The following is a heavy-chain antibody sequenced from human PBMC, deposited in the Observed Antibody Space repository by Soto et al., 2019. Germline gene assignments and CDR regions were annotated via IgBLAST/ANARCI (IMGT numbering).Heavy chain of an antibody. CDR1: GGSISSSSYY. J-gene: IGHJ4*02. CDR2: IYYSGST. Sequence: QLQLQESGPGLVKPSETLSLTCTVSGGSISSSSYYWGWIRQPPGKGLEWIGSIYYSGSTYYNPSRKSRVTISVDTSKNQFSLKLSSVTAADTAVYYCAGQSQWLVRYDYWGQGTLVTVSS. D-gene: IGHD6-19*01. CDR3: AGQSQWLVRYDY. V-gene: IGHV4-39*01.